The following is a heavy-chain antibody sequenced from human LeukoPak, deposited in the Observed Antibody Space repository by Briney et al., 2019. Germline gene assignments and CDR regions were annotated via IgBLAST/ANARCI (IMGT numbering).Heavy chain of an antibody. CDR2: IFYSGST. J-gene: IGHJ4*02. CDR3: AKWGPYCVGDYCPALDS. Sequence: PSETLSLTCTVSGGSISSYYWSWIRQPPGKGLEWIGYIFYSGSTNYNPSLKSRVTMSVDTSKSQFSLKLSSVTAADTAVYYCAKWGPYCVGDYCPALDSWGPGTLVTVSS. CDR1: GGSISSYY. V-gene: IGHV4-59*08. D-gene: IGHD2-21*02.